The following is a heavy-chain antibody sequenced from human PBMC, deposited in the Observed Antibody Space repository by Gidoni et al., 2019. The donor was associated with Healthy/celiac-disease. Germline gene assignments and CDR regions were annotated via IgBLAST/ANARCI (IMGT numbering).Heavy chain of an antibody. CDR2: IYYSGST. CDR3: ARQSSSWINNWFDP. D-gene: IGHD6-13*01. V-gene: IGHV4-39*01. CDR1: GGSISSSSYY. J-gene: IGHJ5*02. Sequence: QLQLQESGPGLVKPSETLSLTCTVSGGSISSSSYYWGWIRQPPGKGLEWIGSIYYSGSTYYNPSLKSRVTISVDTSKNQFSLKLSSVTAADTAVYYCARQSSSWINNWFDPWGQGTLVTVSS.